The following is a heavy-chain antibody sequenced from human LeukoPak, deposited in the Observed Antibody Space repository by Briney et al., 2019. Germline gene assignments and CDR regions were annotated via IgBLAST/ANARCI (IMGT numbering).Heavy chain of an antibody. J-gene: IGHJ4*02. V-gene: IGHV4-38-2*02. CDR1: GYSITRAYY. CDR2: ISYTGTT. Sequence: SETLSLTCAVSGYSITRAYYWGWVRKPPGMGLEWIGSISYTGTTFYIPSLKSRLLISRDLSKYEFSLRLTSVTAADTAVYYCARDGGNFEIDYWGQGILVTVSS. CDR3: ARDGGNFEIDY. D-gene: IGHD1-7*01.